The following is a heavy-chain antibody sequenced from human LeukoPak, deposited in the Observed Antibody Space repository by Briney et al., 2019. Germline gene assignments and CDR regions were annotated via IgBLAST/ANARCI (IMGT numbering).Heavy chain of an antibody. CDR2: IIPILGIA. Sequence: SVKVSCKASGGTFSSYTISWVRQAPGQGLEWMGRIIPILGIANYAQKFQGRVTITADKSTSTAYMELSSLRSEDTAVYYCARLRTQMAYCDSNLYYFDYSGQGTLVTVSS. CDR3: ARLRTQMAYCDSNLYYFDY. CDR1: GGTFSSYT. J-gene: IGHJ4*02. D-gene: IGHD4-17*01. V-gene: IGHV1-69*02.